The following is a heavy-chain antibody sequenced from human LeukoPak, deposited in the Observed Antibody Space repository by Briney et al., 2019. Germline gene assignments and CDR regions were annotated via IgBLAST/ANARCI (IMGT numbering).Heavy chain of an antibody. V-gene: IGHV3-7*01. D-gene: IGHD1-1*01. Sequence: GGSLRLSCSASGFTFSTYWMSWVRQAPGRGLEWVANMRRDGNEIYYLDSVRGRFTISRDNAKNSLYLQMNSLRAEDTAVYYCARLGLEVGGPNWFDPWGQGTLVTVSS. J-gene: IGHJ5*02. CDR3: ARLGLEVGGPNWFDP. CDR2: MRRDGNEI. CDR1: GFTFSTYW.